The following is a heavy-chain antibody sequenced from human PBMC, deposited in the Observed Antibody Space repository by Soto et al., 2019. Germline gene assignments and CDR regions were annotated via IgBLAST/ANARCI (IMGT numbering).Heavy chain of an antibody. D-gene: IGHD1-26*01. J-gene: IGHJ4*02. CDR2: IYTSGST. V-gene: IGHV4-4*07. CDR3: ARTVGAAYYFVF. CDR1: GDSMTKYY. Sequence: QVQLQESGPGLVKPSETLSLTCTVSGDSMTKYYWSWIRQPAGKGLEWIGRIYTSGSTNYNPSLKSRVTMSIDTSNNHFSLKLKSVTAADTAVYYCARTVGAAYYFVFWGQGALVTVSS.